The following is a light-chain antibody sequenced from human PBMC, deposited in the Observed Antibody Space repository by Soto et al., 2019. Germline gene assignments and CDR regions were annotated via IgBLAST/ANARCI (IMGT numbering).Light chain of an antibody. CDR3: QQYNNWRPWT. CDR2: GAS. Sequence: EIVMTQSPATLSVSPGERATRACRASQSVSSNLAWYQQKPGQAPRLLIYGASTRATGIPARFSGSGSGTEFTLTISSLQSEEFEVYYCQQYNNWRPWTFGQGTKVDIK. J-gene: IGKJ1*01. CDR1: QSVSSN. V-gene: IGKV3-15*01.